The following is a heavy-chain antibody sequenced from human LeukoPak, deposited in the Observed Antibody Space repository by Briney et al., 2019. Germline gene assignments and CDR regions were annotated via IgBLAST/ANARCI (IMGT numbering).Heavy chain of an antibody. J-gene: IGHJ4*02. CDR3: ARGWYRGGNYPPLTDY. CDR2: SSAYNGNT. D-gene: IGHD4-23*01. V-gene: IGHV1-18*01. Sequence: ASVKVSCKASGYTFTSYGISWVRQAPGQGLEWMGWSSAYNGNTNYAQKLQGRVTMTTDTSTSTAYMELRSLRSDDTAVYYCARGWYRGGNYPPLTDYWGRGTLVTVSS. CDR1: GYTFTSYG.